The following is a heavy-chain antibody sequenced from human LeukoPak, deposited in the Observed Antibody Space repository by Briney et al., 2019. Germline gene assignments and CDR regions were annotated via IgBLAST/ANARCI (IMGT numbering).Heavy chain of an antibody. CDR1: GYTFTSYA. J-gene: IGHJ5*02. CDR2: INARNGNT. CDR3: ARDLSYSQGWFDP. Sequence: ASVKVSCKASGYTFTSYAMHWVRQAPGQRLEWMGWINARNGNTKYSQKFQGKVTITRDTSASTAYMELSSLRSEDTAVYYCARDLSYSQGWFDPWGQGTLVTVSS. V-gene: IGHV1-3*01. D-gene: IGHD6-13*01.